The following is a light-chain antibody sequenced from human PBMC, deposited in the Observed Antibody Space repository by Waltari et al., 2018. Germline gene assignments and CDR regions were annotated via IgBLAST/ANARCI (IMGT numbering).Light chain of an antibody. CDR1: QNILYSSNNKNY. V-gene: IGKV4-1*01. CDR3: QQYYSSPYT. Sequence: DIVLTQSPDSLVVSLGERATINCKSSQNILYSSNNKNYLAWYQQKAGQPPKLLFYWASTRESGVPDRFSGSGSGTDFTLTISSLQAEDVAVYYCQQYYSSPYTFGQGTRLEIK. CDR2: WAS. J-gene: IGKJ2*01.